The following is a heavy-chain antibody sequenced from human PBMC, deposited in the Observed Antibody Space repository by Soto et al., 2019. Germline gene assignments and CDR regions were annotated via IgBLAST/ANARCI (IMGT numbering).Heavy chain of an antibody. CDR1: GFTFSSYG. V-gene: IGHV3-33*01. D-gene: IGHD3-9*01. CDR2: IWYDGSNK. J-gene: IGHJ6*02. Sequence: ESGGGVVQPGRSLRLSCAASGFTFSSYGMHWVRQAPGKGLERVAVIWYDGSNKYYADSVKGRSTISRDNSKNTLYLQMNSLCAEDTAVYYCARDDLGPNILTGYYNVYYYYYGMDVWGQGTTVTVSS. CDR3: ARDDLGPNILTGYYNVYYYYYGMDV.